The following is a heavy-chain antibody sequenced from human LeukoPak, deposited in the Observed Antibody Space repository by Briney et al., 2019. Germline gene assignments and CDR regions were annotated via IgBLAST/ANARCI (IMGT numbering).Heavy chain of an antibody. Sequence: GGSLRLSCEASGFTFSTYVMSWVRQAPGKGLECVSRISGSGGTTYYADSVKGRFTNSRDNSKNTVYLQMSSLTVEDTAIYYCAKEKLRYYDSWGQGALVTVSS. V-gene: IGHV3-23*01. J-gene: IGHJ4*02. D-gene: IGHD3-16*01. CDR1: GFTFSTYV. CDR3: AKEKLRYYDS. CDR2: ISGSGGTT.